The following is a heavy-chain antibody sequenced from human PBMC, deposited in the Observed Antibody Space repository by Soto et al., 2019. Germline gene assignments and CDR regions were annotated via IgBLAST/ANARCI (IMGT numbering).Heavy chain of an antibody. J-gene: IGHJ4*02. D-gene: IGHD3-10*01. CDR3: ASHITMVRGVIPGGVQGAGY. V-gene: IGHV1-69*01. CDR2: IIPIFGTA. Sequence: QVQLVQSGAEVKKPGSSVKVSCKASGGTFSSYAISWVRQAPGQGLEWMGGIIPIFGTANYAQKFQGRVTITADESTSTAYMELSSLRSEDTAVYYCASHITMVRGVIPGGVQGAGYWGQGTLVTVSS. CDR1: GGTFSSYA.